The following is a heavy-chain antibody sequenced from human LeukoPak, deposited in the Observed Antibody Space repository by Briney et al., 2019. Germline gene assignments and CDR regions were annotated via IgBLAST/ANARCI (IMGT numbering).Heavy chain of an antibody. V-gene: IGHV3-7*01. Sequence: GGSLRLSCSASGFIFSNYWMSWIRQAPGKGLEWVANIGQDGSEKYYVDSVKGRFTISRDNAKNSLYLQMNSLRAEDTAVYYCAREGYGDWYFDYWGQGTLVTVSS. CDR1: GFIFSNYW. J-gene: IGHJ4*02. CDR3: AREGYGDWYFDY. CDR2: IGQDGSEK. D-gene: IGHD4-17*01.